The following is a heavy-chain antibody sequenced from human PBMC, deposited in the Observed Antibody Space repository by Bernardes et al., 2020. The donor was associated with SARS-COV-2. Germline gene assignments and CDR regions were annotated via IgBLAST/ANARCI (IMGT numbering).Heavy chain of an antibody. J-gene: IGHJ6*02. Sequence: GGSLILSCVASGFTFNSHAMHWVRPAPGKGLKYVAGISSGGVSTTYADSVKGRVTISRDNFKNTLYLQMGSLRPEETAVYYCARADFSGWDPDYGLDVWGQGTTVTVSS. CDR1: GFTFNSHA. CDR2: ISSGGVST. CDR3: ARADFSGWDPDYGLDV. V-gene: IGHV3-64*02. D-gene: IGHD6-19*01.